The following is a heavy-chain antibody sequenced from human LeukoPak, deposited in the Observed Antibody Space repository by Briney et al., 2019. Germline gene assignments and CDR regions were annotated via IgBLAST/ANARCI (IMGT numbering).Heavy chain of an antibody. CDR1: GYSISSGYY. CDR2: IYHSGST. J-gene: IGHJ4*02. CDR3: ARVITMIVGPLDY. D-gene: IGHD3-22*01. V-gene: IGHV4-38-2*02. Sequence: KASETLSLTCTVSGYSISSGYYWGWIRQPPGKGLEWIGSIYHSGSTYYNPSLKSRVTISVDTSKNQFSLKLSSVTAADTAVYYCARVITMIVGPLDYWGQGTLVTVSS.